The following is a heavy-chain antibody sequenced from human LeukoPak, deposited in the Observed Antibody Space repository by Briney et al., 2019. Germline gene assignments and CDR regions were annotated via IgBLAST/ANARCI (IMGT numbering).Heavy chain of an antibody. CDR3: ARSLGISSIDY. V-gene: IGHV4-34*01. CDR2: INHSGST. J-gene: IGHJ4*02. CDR1: GGSFSGYY. D-gene: IGHD1-26*01. Sequence: PSETLSLTCAVYGGSFSGYYWSWIRQPPGKGLEWIGEINHSGSTNYNPSLKGRVTISVDTSKNQFSLKLSSVTAADTAVYYCARSLGISSIDYWGQGTLVTVSS.